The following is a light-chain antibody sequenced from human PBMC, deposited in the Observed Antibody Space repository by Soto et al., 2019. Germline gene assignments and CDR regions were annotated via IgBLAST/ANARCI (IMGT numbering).Light chain of an antibody. J-gene: IGLJ3*02. CDR3: SSYTSSSTRV. V-gene: IGLV2-14*03. CDR1: SSDVGGYNY. Sequence: QSALTQPASVSESPGQSITISCTGTSSDVGGYNYVSWYQQHPGKAPKLMIYDVSNRPSGVSNRFSGSKSGNTASLTISGLQTEDEADYYCSSYTSSSTRVFGGGTKVTVL. CDR2: DVS.